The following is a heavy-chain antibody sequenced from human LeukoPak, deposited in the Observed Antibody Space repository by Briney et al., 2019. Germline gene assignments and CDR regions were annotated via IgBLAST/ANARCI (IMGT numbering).Heavy chain of an antibody. CDR1: GFTFSSYG. Sequence: GGSLRLSCAASGFTFSSYGMHWVRQAPGKGLEWVAFIRFDGSNKYYADSVKGRFTISRDNSRDALYLQMNSLRAEDTAVYYCAKGNCGGDCHSYLYFYMDVWGKGATLTVSS. V-gene: IGHV3-30*02. D-gene: IGHD2-21*02. CDR3: AKGNCGGDCHSYLYFYMDV. J-gene: IGHJ6*03. CDR2: IRFDGSNK.